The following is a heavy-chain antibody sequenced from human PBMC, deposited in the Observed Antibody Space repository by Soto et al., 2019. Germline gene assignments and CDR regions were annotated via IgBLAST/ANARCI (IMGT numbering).Heavy chain of an antibody. V-gene: IGHV3-30*18. Sequence: GGSLRLSCAASGFTFSSYGMHWVRQAPGKGLEWVAVISYDGSNKYYADSVKGRFTISRDNSKNTLYLQMNSLRAEDTAVYYCAKDLWYCSSTSCYLFDYWGQGTLVTVSS. CDR3: AKDLWYCSSTSCYLFDY. CDR1: GFTFSSYG. D-gene: IGHD2-2*01. CDR2: ISYDGSNK. J-gene: IGHJ4*02.